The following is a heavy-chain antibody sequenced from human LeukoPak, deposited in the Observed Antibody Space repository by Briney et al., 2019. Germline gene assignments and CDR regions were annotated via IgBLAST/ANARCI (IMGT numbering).Heavy chain of an antibody. V-gene: IGHV3-23*01. CDR1: GFTFSSYA. J-gene: IGHJ4*02. Sequence: GGSLRLSCAASGFTFSSYAMSWVRQAPGKGLEWVSAISGSGGSTYYADSVKGRFTISRDNSKNTLYLQMNSLRAEDTAVYYCAKDGFYCISTSCYGDYWGQGTLVTVSS. D-gene: IGHD2-2*01. CDR3: AKDGFYCISTSCYGDY. CDR2: ISGSGGST.